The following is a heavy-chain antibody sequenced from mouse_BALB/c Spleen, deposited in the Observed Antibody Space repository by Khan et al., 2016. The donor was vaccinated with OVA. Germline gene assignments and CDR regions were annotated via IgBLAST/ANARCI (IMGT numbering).Heavy chain of an antibody. V-gene: IGHV2-6-7*01. J-gene: IGHJ4*01. CDR2: IWGDGST. CDR3: ARAYDGNYREAMDY. CDR1: GFSLTGYG. Sequence: QVQLKESGPGLVAPSQSLSITCTVSGFSLTGYGVNWVRQPPGKGLEWLGMIWGDGSTDYNSALKSRLNLTKDNSKSQVFLKMNSLQTDDTARDYAARAYDGNYREAMDYWGQGTSVTVSS. D-gene: IGHD2-10*01.